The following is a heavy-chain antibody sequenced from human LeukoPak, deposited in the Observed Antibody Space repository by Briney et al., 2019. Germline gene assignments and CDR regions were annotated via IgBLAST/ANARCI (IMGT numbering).Heavy chain of an antibody. V-gene: IGHV3-7*01. J-gene: IGHJ6*03. CDR2: IKQDGSEK. D-gene: IGHD2-15*01. Sequence: GGSLRLSCAASGFTFSSYWMSWVRQAPGKGLEWVANIKQDGSEKYYVDSVKGRFTISRDNAKNSLYLQMNSLRAEDTAVYYCARSGVVVAATKLYYYYYYMDVWGKGTTVTVSS. CDR3: ARSGVVVAATKLYYYYYYMDV. CDR1: GFTFSSYW.